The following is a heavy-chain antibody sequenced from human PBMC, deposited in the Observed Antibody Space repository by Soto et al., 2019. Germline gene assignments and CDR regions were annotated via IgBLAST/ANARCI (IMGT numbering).Heavy chain of an antibody. V-gene: IGHV3-23*01. J-gene: IGHJ6*02. D-gene: IGHD3-10*01. Sequence: LGGSLRLSCAASGFTFSSYAMSWVRQAPGKGLEWVSAISGSGGSTYYADSVKGRFTISRDNSKNTLYLQMNSLRAEDTAVYYCAKDQFSMVRGLYGMDVWGQGTTVTVSS. CDR1: GFTFSSYA. CDR3: AKDQFSMVRGLYGMDV. CDR2: ISGSGGST.